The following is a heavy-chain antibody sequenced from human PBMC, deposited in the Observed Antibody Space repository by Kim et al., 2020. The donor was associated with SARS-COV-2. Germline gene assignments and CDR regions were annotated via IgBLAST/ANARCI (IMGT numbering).Heavy chain of an antibody. D-gene: IGHD3-3*01. CDR2: ISWNSGSI. CDR3: AKTALRFLEWSTSNWFAP. J-gene: IGHJ5*02. CDR1: GFTFDDYA. Sequence: GGSLRLSCAASGFTFDDYAMHWVRQAPGKGLEWVSGISWNSGSIGYADSVKGRFTISRDNAKNSLYLQMNSLRAEDTALYYCAKTALRFLEWSTSNWFAP. V-gene: IGHV3-9*01.